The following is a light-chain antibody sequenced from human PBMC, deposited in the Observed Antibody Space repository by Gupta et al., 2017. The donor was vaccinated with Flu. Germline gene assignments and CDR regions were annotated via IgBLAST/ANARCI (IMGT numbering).Light chain of an antibody. Sequence: DIQLTQSPSFLSASVGDRVTITCRASQGISSYLAWYQQKPGKAPKLLIYAASTLQSGVPSRFSGSGSGTEFTLTISSLQPEDFATYYCQQFNGSPLTFGRGTKVDIK. V-gene: IGKV1-9*01. CDR3: QQFNGSPLT. J-gene: IGKJ4*01. CDR2: AAS. CDR1: QGISSY.